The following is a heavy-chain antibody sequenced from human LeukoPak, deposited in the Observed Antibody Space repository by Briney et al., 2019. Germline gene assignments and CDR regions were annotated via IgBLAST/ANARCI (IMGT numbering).Heavy chain of an antibody. V-gene: IGHV3-30*04. D-gene: IGHD2-2*02. CDR3: ARDRRGCSSTSCYTHAFDI. Sequence: GGSLRLSCVASGFTFNYYAIHWVRQAPGKGLEWVAVISFDGKNKFYADSVKGRFTISRDNSKNTLYLQMNSLKPEDTAVYFCARDRRGCSSTSCYTHAFDIWGQGTMVTVSS. CDR2: ISFDGKNK. J-gene: IGHJ3*02. CDR1: GFTFNYYA.